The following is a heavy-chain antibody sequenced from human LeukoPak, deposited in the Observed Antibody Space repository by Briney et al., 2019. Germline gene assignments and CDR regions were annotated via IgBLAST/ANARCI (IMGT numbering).Heavy chain of an antibody. CDR3: AKSSLGSGWYRRGFDY. D-gene: IGHD6-13*01. Sequence: GGSLRLSCAASGFTFSSYDMNWVRQAPWKGLEWVSDVSGSGVSTYYADSVKGRCTVSRDNSRDTLYLQMNSLRVEDTAIYYCAKSSLGSGWYRRGFDYWGQGNLVTVSS. CDR1: GFTFSSYD. V-gene: IGHV3-23*01. J-gene: IGHJ4*02. CDR2: VSGSGVST.